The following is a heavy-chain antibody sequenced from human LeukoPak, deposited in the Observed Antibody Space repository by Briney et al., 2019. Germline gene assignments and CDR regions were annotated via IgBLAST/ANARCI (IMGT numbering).Heavy chain of an antibody. CDR3: VKGSGSYYYGSGSSLFDP. V-gene: IGHV3-64D*06. Sequence: GGSLRLSCSASGFTFSSYAMYWVRQAPGKGLECVSAITSNGGSTCYADSVKGRFTVSRDNSKNTLYLQMSSLRDEDTAVYYCVKGSGSYYYGSGSSLFDPWGQGTLVTVSS. J-gene: IGHJ5*02. D-gene: IGHD3-10*01. CDR1: GFTFSSYA. CDR2: ITSNGGST.